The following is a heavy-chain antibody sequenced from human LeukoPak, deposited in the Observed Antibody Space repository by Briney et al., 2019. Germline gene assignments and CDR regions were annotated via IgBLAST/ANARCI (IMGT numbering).Heavy chain of an antibody. Sequence: GGSLSLSCAASGFTFSTYAIHCVPQAPGKGLEYVSVISRNGGSRHYADSVTGRFTISRDNSKDTVYLQMASLRPEDMAVYYCARDKAAFYDESPRYYNYAMDVWGQGTTVTVSS. D-gene: IGHD2-15*01. CDR1: GFTFSTYA. CDR3: ARDKAAFYDESPRYYNYAMDV. V-gene: IGHV3-64*02. CDR2: ISRNGGSR. J-gene: IGHJ6*02.